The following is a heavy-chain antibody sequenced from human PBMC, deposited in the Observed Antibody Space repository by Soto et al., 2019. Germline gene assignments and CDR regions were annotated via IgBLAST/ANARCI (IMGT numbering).Heavy chain of an antibody. CDR3: TQLEYHLPH. CDR2: IRSKANSYAT. CDR1: GFTFSGSA. D-gene: IGHD2-2*01. V-gene: IGHV3-73*01. Sequence: GGSLRLSWAASGFTFSGSAMHWVREASGKGLAWVGRIRSKANSYATAYAASVKGRCTISRDDSKNTAYLQLNSLKTEDTAVYDCTQLEYHLPHWGQGTLVTVSS. J-gene: IGHJ4*02.